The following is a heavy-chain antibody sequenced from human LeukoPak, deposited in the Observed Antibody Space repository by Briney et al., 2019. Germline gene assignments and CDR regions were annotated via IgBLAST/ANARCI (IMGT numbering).Heavy chain of an antibody. V-gene: IGHV3-23*01. D-gene: IGHD2-8*02. Sequence: GGSLRLSCAASGFTFSSYDMSWVRQAPGKGLEWVSAISGSGGNTYYADSVKGRFTISKDNSKNTLDLQMNRLRAEDTAVYYCACAWWDDPSAEYFQHWGQGTLVTVSS. J-gene: IGHJ1*01. CDR2: ISGSGGNT. CDR1: GFTFSSYD. CDR3: ACAWWDDPSAEYFQH.